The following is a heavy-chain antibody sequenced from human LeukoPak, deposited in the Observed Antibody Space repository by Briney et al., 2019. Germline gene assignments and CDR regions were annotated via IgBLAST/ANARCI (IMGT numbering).Heavy chain of an antibody. CDR1: GFSFSNFG. V-gene: IGHV3-30*18. J-gene: IGHJ3*01. D-gene: IGHD3-10*01. CDR2: ISHDGSLK. CDR3: AKKNSYGSGAGDPLDV. Sequence: GRSLRLSCAASGFSFSNFGMHWVRQAPGKGLEWVAVISHDGSLKYYLDSVKGRLTISRDNSKNTLYLQMDSLRVEDTAVYYCAKKNSYGSGAGDPLDVWGHGTLVTVSS.